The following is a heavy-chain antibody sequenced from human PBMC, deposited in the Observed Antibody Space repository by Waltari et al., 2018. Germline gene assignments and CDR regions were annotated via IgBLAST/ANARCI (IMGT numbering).Heavy chain of an antibody. CDR2: IYYSGST. D-gene: IGHD1-26*01. J-gene: IGHJ3*02. Sequence: QVQLQESGPGLVKPSGTLSLTCTVSGGSISSYYWSWIRQPPGKGLEWIGYIYYSGSTNYNPSLKSRVTISVDTSKNQFSLKLSSVTAADTAVYYCARDGVGATWDDAFDIWGQGTMVTVSS. V-gene: IGHV4-59*01. CDR1: GGSISSYY. CDR3: ARDGVGATWDDAFDI.